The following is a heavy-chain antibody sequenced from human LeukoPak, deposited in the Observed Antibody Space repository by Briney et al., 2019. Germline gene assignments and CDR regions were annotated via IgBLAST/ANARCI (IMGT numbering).Heavy chain of an antibody. CDR2: IYYSGST. Sequence: SETLSLTCTVSGGSISSSSYYWGWIRQPPGKGLEGIGSIYYSGSTYYNPSLKSRVTISVDTSKNQFSLKLSSVTAADTAVYYCARGYSSSCFDYWGQGTLVTVSS. V-gene: IGHV4-39*07. D-gene: IGHD6-13*01. CDR3: ARGYSSSCFDY. J-gene: IGHJ4*02. CDR1: GGSISSSSYY.